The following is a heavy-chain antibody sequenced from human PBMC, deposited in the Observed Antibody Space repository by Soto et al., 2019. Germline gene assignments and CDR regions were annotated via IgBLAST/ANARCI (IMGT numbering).Heavy chain of an antibody. CDR1: GFSLSTSGVG. CDR3: AHRRGFQGWSGYFAFDY. Sequence: GSGPTLVNPTQTLTLTCTLSGFSLSTSGVGVGWIRQPPGKALEWLALIYWDDDKRYSPSLKSRLTITKDTSKNQVVLTMTNMDPVDTATYYCAHRRGFQGWSGYFAFDYWGQGTLVTVSS. D-gene: IGHD3-3*01. J-gene: IGHJ4*02. CDR2: IYWDDDK. V-gene: IGHV2-5*02.